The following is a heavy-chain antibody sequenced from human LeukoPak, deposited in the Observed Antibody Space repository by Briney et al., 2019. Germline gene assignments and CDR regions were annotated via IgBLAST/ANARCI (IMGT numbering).Heavy chain of an antibody. CDR1: GFTFTSSA. CDR2: IVVGSGNT. J-gene: IGHJ3*02. D-gene: IGHD1-26*01. V-gene: IGHV1-58*02. CDR3: AADAFPGAMYRGAFDI. Sequence: SVKVSCKASGFTFTSSAMQWVRQARGQRLEWIGWIVVGSGNTNYAQKFQERVTITRDMSTSTAYMELSSLRSEDTAVYYCAADAFPGAMYRGAFDIWGQGTMVTVSS.